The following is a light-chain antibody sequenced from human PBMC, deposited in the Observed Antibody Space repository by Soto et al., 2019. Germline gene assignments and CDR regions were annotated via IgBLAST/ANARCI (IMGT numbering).Light chain of an antibody. CDR2: EVN. J-gene: IGLJ1*01. CDR3: CSSGGSPTYV. CDR1: SSNVGSYKL. Sequence: QSGMTEPACVSGIPGQSMTISCTGTSSNVGSYKLVSWYQQHPGKAPKLMIFEVNKRPSGVSNRFSGSKSGNTASLTISGLKVEDEADYYCCSSGGSPTYVFGTGTKVTV. V-gene: IGLV2-23*02.